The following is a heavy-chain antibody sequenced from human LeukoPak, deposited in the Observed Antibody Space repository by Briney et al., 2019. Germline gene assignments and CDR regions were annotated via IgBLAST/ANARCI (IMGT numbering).Heavy chain of an antibody. V-gene: IGHV4-4*07. J-gene: IGHJ4*02. D-gene: IGHD2-15*01. Sequence: PSETQSLTCTVSGGSISSYYWSWIRQPAGKGLKWIGRISSSGSTDYNPSLKSRVTMSVDTSKTQFSLKLSSVTAADTAVYYCAREGRSSTPGYWGQGTLVTVSS. CDR1: GGSISSYY. CDR2: ISSSGST. CDR3: AREGRSSTPGY.